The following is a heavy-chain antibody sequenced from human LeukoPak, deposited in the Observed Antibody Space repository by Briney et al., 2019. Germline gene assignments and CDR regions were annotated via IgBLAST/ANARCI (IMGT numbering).Heavy chain of an antibody. CDR3: ANRFYGLFDY. CDR1: GFSFSGYA. CDR2: ISGGGDSA. J-gene: IGHJ4*02. Sequence: GGSLRLSCIASGFSFSGYAMSWVRQAPGKGLEWVSAISGGGDSAYYADSVQGRFTISRDNSKNTLYLQMNSLRAEDTAVYYCANRFYGLFDYWGQGTLVTVSS. D-gene: IGHD4-17*01. V-gene: IGHV3-23*01.